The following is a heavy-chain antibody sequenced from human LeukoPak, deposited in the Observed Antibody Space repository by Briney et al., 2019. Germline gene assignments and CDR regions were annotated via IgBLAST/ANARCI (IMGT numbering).Heavy chain of an antibody. V-gene: IGHV3-30*02. CDR1: GFTFSGSG. D-gene: IGHD2-21*02. CDR3: VRDLPIPSENCGGDCYLSAVDY. CDR2: ILVDGSNQ. J-gene: IGHJ4*02. Sequence: GGSLRLSCAASGFTFSGSGMHWVRQAPGEGLEWGALILVDGSNQYSADSVKGRFTISRDNAKNSLYLPMNSLRAEDTAVYYCVRDLPIPSENCGGDCYLSAVDYWGQGTLVTVSS.